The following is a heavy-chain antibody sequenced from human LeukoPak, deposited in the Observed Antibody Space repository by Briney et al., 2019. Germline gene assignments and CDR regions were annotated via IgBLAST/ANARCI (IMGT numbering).Heavy chain of an antibody. J-gene: IGHJ5*02. D-gene: IGHD2-2*01. CDR3: ARSISDIVVVPAAEGCFDP. CDR2: IYPGDSDT. CDR1: GYSFTSYW. V-gene: IGHV5-51*01. Sequence: GESLKISCKGSGYSFTSYWIGWVRQMPGKGLEWMGIIYPGDSDTRYSPSFQGQVTISADKSISTAFLQWSSLKASDTAMYYCARSISDIVVVPAAEGCFDPWGQGTLVTVSS.